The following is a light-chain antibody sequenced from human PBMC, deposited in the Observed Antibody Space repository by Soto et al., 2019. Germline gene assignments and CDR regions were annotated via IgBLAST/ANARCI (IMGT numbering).Light chain of an antibody. CDR3: GTWDSSLSSWV. Sequence: QSVLTQPPSVSAGPGQKVTISCSGSSSNIGNNYVSWYQQLPGTAPKLLIYENNKRASGIPDRFSGSKSGTSATLGITGLQTGDEADYYCGTWDSSLSSWVFGGGTKLTVL. V-gene: IGLV1-51*02. CDR1: SSNIGNNY. CDR2: ENN. J-gene: IGLJ3*02.